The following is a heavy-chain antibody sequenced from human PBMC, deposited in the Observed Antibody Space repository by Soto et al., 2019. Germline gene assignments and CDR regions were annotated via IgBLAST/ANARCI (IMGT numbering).Heavy chain of an antibody. J-gene: IGHJ6*03. V-gene: IGHV3-48*01. CDR1: GFTFSSYS. CDR3: ARDRPRVEGNMDV. CDR2: IGISGTPV. Sequence: EVQLVESGGGFIQPGGSLRLSCAASGFTFSSYSINWVRQAPGKGLEWVSHIGISGTPVYYADSVKGRFTISRDNGKNSQYLQMNSLRAEDTALYYCARDRPRVEGNMDVWGKGTTVTVSS. D-gene: IGHD3-10*01.